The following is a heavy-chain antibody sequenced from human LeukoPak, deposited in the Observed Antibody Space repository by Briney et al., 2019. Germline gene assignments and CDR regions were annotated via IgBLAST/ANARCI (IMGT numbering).Heavy chain of an antibody. J-gene: IGHJ6*03. D-gene: IGHD1-26*01. CDR3: ARALPYSGSYSASYYYYMDV. CDR2: ISSSSSTI. Sequence: QTGGSLRLSCAASGFTFDDYGMSWVRQAPGKGLEWVSYISSSSSTIYYADSVKGRFTISRDNAKNSLYLQLNSLRAEDTAVYYCARALPYSGSYSASYYYYMDVWGKGTTVTVSS. V-gene: IGHV3-48*01. CDR1: GFTFDDYG.